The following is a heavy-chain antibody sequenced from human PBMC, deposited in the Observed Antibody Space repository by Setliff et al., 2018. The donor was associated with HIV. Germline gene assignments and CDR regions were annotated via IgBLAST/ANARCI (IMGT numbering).Heavy chain of an antibody. D-gene: IGHD6-6*01. J-gene: IGHJ5*02. CDR2: INPGSGNT. V-gene: IGHV1-3*01. CDR1: GYTFRNYA. Sequence: GASVKVSCKASGYTFRNYAVHWVRQAPGQRLEWMGWINPGSGNTQYSQNFQGRVTITRDTSATTAYMELSSLRSEDTAVYYCARGFSVYSSSDPLLNWFDPWGQGTLVTVS. CDR3: ARGFSVYSSSDPLLNWFDP.